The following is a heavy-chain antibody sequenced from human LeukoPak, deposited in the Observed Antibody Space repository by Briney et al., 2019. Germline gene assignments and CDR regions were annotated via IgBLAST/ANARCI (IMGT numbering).Heavy chain of an antibody. CDR1: GFTFSSYW. J-gene: IGHJ3*02. V-gene: IGHV3-7*04. Sequence: GGSLRLSCAASGFTFSSYWMSWVRQAPGKGLEWVANIKQDGSEKYYVDSVKGRFTISRDNAKNSLYLQMNSLRAEDTAVYCCARDRSSGWADAFDIWGQGTMVTVPS. D-gene: IGHD6-19*01. CDR2: IKQDGSEK. CDR3: ARDRSSGWADAFDI.